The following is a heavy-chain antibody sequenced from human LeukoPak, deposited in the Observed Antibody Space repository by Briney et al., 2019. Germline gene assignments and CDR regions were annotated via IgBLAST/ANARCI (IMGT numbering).Heavy chain of an antibody. Sequence: GGSLRLSCAASGFTFSSYAMRLVRQAPGKGLEWVSAISGSGGSTYYADSVKGRFTISSDNSKNTLYLQMNSLRAEDTAVYYCAKARYYDSSGLGQHWGQGTLVTVSS. V-gene: IGHV3-23*01. CDR2: ISGSGGST. CDR1: GFTFSSYA. J-gene: IGHJ1*01. D-gene: IGHD3-22*01. CDR3: AKARYYDSSGLGQH.